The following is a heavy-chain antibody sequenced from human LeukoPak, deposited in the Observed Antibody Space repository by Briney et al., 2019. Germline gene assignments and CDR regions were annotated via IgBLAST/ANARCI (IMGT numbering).Heavy chain of an antibody. CDR3: ARVHRETTSGEGFFDY. CDR1: GYTFTGQY. V-gene: IGHV1-2*02. CDR2: IFRTTSGT. Sequence: GASVRVTCKACGYTFTGQYMEWVGQATGPGIEWMGWIFRTTSGTEYALEFQGRANMTWDTSISTPYMELSSLRSDGTAVYYCARVHRETTSGEGFFDYWGQGTLFTVSS. J-gene: IGHJ4*02. D-gene: IGHD1-26*01.